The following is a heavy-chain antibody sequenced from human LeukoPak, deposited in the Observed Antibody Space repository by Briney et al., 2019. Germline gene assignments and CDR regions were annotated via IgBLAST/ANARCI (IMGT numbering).Heavy chain of an antibody. J-gene: IGHJ4*02. CDR1: GGSFSSGSYY. Sequence: SETLSLTCTVSGGSFSSGSYYWSWIRQPPGKGLEWIGYIFYTGSTNYNPSLKSRVTISVDTSKNQFSLKLNSVTAADTAVYYCARDYYESSGYYVSNYWGQGTLVTVSS. CDR2: IFYTGST. D-gene: IGHD3-22*01. V-gene: IGHV4-61*01. CDR3: ARDYYESSGYYVSNY.